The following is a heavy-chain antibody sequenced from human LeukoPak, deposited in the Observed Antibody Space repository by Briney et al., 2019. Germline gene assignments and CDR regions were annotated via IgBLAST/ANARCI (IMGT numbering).Heavy chain of an antibody. J-gene: IGHJ3*02. CDR3: ASVGPYYYESSGSLDAFDI. V-gene: IGHV1-2*02. D-gene: IGHD3-22*01. CDR1: GYTFTGYY. Sequence: ASVKVSCKASGYTFTGYYMHWVRQAPGQGLEWMGWINPNSGGTNYAQKFQGRVTMTRATSISTAYMELSGLRSDHTAVYYCASVGPYYYESSGSLDAFDIWGQGTMVTVSS. CDR2: INPNSGGT.